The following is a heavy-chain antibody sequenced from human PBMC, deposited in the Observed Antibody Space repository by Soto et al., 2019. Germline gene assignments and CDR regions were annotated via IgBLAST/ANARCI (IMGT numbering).Heavy chain of an antibody. Sequence: PGGPLRLSCAASGFTVSSNYMSWVRQAPGKGLEWVSVIYSGGSTYYADSVKGRFTISRDNSKNTLYLRMNNLRAEDTAVYYCARERSSRDGYNLYYYYGMDVWGQGTTVTVSS. CDR1: GFTVSSNY. CDR2: IYSGGST. V-gene: IGHV3-53*01. D-gene: IGHD5-12*01. CDR3: ARERSSRDGYNLYYYYGMDV. J-gene: IGHJ6*02.